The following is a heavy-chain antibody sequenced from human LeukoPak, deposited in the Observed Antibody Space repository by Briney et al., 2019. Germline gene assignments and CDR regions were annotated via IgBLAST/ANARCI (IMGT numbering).Heavy chain of an antibody. CDR2: ISSTSSTI. V-gene: IGHV3-48*01. J-gene: IGHJ4*02. CDR1: GFTFDDYG. Sequence: GGSLRLSCAASGFTFDDYGMSWVRQAPGKGLEWVSYISSTSSTIYYADSVKGRFTISRDNAKNSLYLQMNSLRAEDTAVYYCARRLDYWGQGTLVTVSS. CDR3: ARRLDY.